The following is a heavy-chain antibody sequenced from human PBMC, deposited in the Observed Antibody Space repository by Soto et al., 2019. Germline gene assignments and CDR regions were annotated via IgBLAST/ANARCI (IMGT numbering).Heavy chain of an antibody. Sequence: VGSLRLSCAASGFTFSNAWMSWVRQAPGKGLEWVGRIKSKTDGGTTDYAAPVKGRFTISRDDSKNTLYLQMNSLKTEDTAVYYCTTAPGRTYYDFWSGSFDIWGQGTMVTVSS. CDR1: GFTFSNAW. CDR2: IKSKTDGGTT. V-gene: IGHV3-15*01. D-gene: IGHD3-3*01. CDR3: TTAPGRTYYDFWSGSFDI. J-gene: IGHJ3*02.